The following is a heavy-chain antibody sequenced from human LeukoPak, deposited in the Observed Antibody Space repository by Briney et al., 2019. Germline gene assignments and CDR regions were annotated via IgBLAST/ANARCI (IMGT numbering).Heavy chain of an antibody. CDR2: IYYSGST. CDR3: AREQATIFGVGYEDY. V-gene: IGHV4-39*07. J-gene: IGHJ4*02. D-gene: IGHD3-3*01. CDR1: GGSISSSSYY. Sequence: PSETLSLTCTVSGGSISSSSYYWGWIRQPPGKGLEWIGSIYYSGSTYYNPSLKSRVTISVDTSKNQFSLKLSSVTAADTAVYYCAREQATIFGVGYEDYWGQGTLVTVSS.